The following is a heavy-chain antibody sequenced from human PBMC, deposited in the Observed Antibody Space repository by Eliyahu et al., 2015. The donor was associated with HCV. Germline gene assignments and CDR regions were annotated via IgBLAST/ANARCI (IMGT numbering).Heavy chain of an antibody. D-gene: IGHD3-3*01. CDR3: ARISYGAYDFWIFDH. Sequence: GQGLEWIGSIYYNGNSNYNPSLKSRVTISLDTSKNQFSLRLSSVTAADTAIYYCARISYGAYDFWIFDHWGQGTLVTVSS. J-gene: IGHJ4*02. V-gene: IGHV4-59*13. CDR2: IYYNGNS.